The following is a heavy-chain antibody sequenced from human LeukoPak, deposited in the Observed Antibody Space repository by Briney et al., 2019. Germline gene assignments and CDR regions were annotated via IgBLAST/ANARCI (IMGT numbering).Heavy chain of an antibody. D-gene: IGHD3-10*01. J-gene: IGHJ4*02. CDR1: GFTFSSYG. Sequence: GTSLRLSCAASGFTFSSYGLHWVRQAPGKGLEWVAVVSFDGYNEYYTDSVKGRFTISRDISKNTLFLHMNSLRAEDTAVYYCARGPRGVITTGYFDYWGQGTLVTVSS. V-gene: IGHV3-30*03. CDR3: ARGPRGVITTGYFDY. CDR2: VSFDGYNE.